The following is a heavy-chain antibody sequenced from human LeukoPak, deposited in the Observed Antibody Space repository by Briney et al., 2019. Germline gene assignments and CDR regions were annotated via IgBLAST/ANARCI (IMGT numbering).Heavy chain of an antibody. V-gene: IGHV3-30*04. J-gene: IGHJ4*02. CDR3: ARDQAYYYDSSGYYGY. D-gene: IGHD3-22*01. Sequence: PGRSLRLSCAASGFTFSSYAMHWVRQAPGKGLEWVAVISYDGSNKYYADSVKGRFTISRDNSKNTLYLQMNSLRAGDTAVYYCARDQAYYYDSSGYYGYWGQGTLVTVSS. CDR1: GFTFSSYA. CDR2: ISYDGSNK.